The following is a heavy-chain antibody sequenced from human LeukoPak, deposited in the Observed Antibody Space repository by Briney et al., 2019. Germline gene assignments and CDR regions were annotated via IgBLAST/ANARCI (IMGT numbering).Heavy chain of an antibody. Sequence: KPSETLSLTRTVSGGSISSYYWSWIRQPAGKGLEWIGRIYTSGSTNYNPSLKSRVTMSVDTSKNQFSLKLSSVTAADTAVYYCARGGGYGDYGYVDNWGQGTLVTVSS. V-gene: IGHV4-4*07. CDR3: ARGGGYGDYGYVDN. J-gene: IGHJ4*02. CDR2: IYTSGST. CDR1: GGSISSYY. D-gene: IGHD4-17*01.